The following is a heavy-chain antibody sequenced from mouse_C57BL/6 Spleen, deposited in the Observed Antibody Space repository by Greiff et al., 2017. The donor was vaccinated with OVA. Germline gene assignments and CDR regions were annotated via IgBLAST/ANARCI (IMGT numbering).Heavy chain of an antibody. Sequence: QVQLQPSGAELARPGASVKLSCKASGYTFTSYGISWVKQRTGQGLEWIGEIYPRSGNTYYNEKFKGKATLTADKSSSTAYMELRSLTSEDSAVYFCARSFYGSSYYFDYWGQGTTLTVSS. CDR3: ARSFYGSSYYFDY. J-gene: IGHJ2*01. CDR2: IYPRSGNT. D-gene: IGHD1-1*01. V-gene: IGHV1-81*01. CDR1: GYTFTSYG.